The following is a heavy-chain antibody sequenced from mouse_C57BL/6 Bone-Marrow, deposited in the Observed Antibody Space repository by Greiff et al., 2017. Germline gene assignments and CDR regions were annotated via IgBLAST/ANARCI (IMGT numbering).Heavy chain of an antibody. Sequence: QVQLQQSGAELVRPGTSVKMSCKASGYTFTNYWIGWAKQRPGHGLEWIGDIYPGGGYTTYNEQFKGKATLTADKSSSTAYMQFSSLTSEDSAIYYCARSRLWDWYFDVWGTGTTVTVSS. V-gene: IGHV1-63*01. D-gene: IGHD6-1*01. CDR2: IYPGGGYT. J-gene: IGHJ1*03. CDR3: ARSRLWDWYFDV. CDR1: GYTFTNYW.